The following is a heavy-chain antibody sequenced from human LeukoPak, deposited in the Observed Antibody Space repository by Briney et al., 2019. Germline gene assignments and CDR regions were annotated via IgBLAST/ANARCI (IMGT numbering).Heavy chain of an antibody. CDR2: IIPIFGTA. V-gene: IGHV1-69*13. J-gene: IGHJ6*04. D-gene: IGHD5-24*01. CDR3: ARGPRMGITDYYGMDV. CDR1: GGTFSSYA. Sequence: SVKVSCKASGGTFSSYAISWVRQAPGQGLEWMGGIIPIFGTANYAQKFQGRVTITADESTSTAYMELSSLRSEDTAVYYCARGPRMGITDYYGMDVWGKGTTGTVSS.